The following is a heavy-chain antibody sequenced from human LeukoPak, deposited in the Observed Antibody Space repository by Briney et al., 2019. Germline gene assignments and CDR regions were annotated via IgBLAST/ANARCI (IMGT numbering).Heavy chain of an antibody. Sequence: GGSLRLSCAASGFTFSIYSMNWVPQAPGGGREWGSSISSSSSYIYYADSVKGRFTISRDNAKNSLYLQMNSLRAEDTAVYYCARDHQADYGEYDYWGQGTLVTVSS. CDR2: ISSSSSYI. CDR1: GFTFSIYS. V-gene: IGHV3-21*01. J-gene: IGHJ4*02. CDR3: ARDHQADYGEYDY. D-gene: IGHD4-17*01.